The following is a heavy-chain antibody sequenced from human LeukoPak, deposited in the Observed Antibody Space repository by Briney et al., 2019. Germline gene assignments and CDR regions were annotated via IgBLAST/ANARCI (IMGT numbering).Heavy chain of an antibody. CDR3: ARLRGDSSSLY. J-gene: IGHJ4*02. D-gene: IGHD6-6*01. CDR2: IYPGDSDT. Sequence: GESLKISCQGSGYSFTNFWIGWVRQPPGKGLEWMGIIYPGDSDTRYSPSLQGQVTISADRSISTVYLQWSSLKASDTAMYYCARLRGDSSSLYWGQGTLVTVSS. CDR1: GYSFTNFW. V-gene: IGHV5-51*01.